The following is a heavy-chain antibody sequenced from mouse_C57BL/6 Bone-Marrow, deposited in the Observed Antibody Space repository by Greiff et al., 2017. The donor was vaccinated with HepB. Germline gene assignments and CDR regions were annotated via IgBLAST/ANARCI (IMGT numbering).Heavy chain of an antibody. J-gene: IGHJ1*03. CDR1: GFTFSDYY. D-gene: IGHD1-1*01. CDR2: INYDGSST. V-gene: IGHV5-16*01. Sequence: DVKLVESEGGLVQPGSSMKLSCTASGFTFSDYYMAWVRQVPEKGLEWVANINYDGSSTYYLDSLKSRFIISRDNAKNILYLQMSSLKSEDTATYYCARGGVYYGSSYWYFDVWGTGTTVTVSS. CDR3: ARGGVYYGSSYWYFDV.